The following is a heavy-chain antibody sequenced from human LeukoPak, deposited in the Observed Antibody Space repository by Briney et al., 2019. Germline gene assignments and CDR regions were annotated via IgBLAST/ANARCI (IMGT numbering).Heavy chain of an antibody. Sequence: GGSLRLSCAASEFTFSSYSMNWVRQAPGKGLEWVSYISSSSSTIYYADSVKGRFTISRDNAKNSLYLQMNSLRDEDTAVYYCARGTYYYDSSGYPWVYWGQGTLVTVSS. CDR1: EFTFSSYS. CDR3: ARGTYYYDSSGYPWVY. J-gene: IGHJ4*02. D-gene: IGHD3-22*01. CDR2: ISSSSSTI. V-gene: IGHV3-48*02.